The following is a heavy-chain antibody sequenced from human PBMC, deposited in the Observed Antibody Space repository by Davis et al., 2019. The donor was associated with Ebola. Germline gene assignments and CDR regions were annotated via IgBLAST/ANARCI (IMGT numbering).Heavy chain of an antibody. CDR1: GFTFSSYS. Sequence: PSETLSLTCAASGFTFSSYSMNWVRQAPGKGLEWVSSISSSSSYIYYADSVKGRFTISRDNSKNTLYLQMNSLRAEDTAVYYCAREGVTPGYYYYMDVWGKGTTVTVSS. V-gene: IGHV3-21*01. CDR2: ISSSSSYI. D-gene: IGHD2-21*02. CDR3: AREGVTPGYYYYMDV. J-gene: IGHJ6*03.